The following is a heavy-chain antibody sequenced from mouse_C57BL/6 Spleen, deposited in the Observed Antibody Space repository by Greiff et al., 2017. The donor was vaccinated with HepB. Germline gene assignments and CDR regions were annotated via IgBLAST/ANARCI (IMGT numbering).Heavy chain of an antibody. D-gene: IGHD1-1*01. V-gene: IGHV1-15*01. Sequence: QVQLQQSGAELVRPGASVTLSCKASGYTFTDYEMHWVKQTPVHGLEWIGAIDPETGGTAYNQKFKGKAILTADKSSSTAYMELRSLTSEDSAVYDCTRGSYGYFDVWGTGTTVTVSS. CDR3: TRGSYGYFDV. J-gene: IGHJ1*03. CDR2: IDPETGGT. CDR1: GYTFTDYE.